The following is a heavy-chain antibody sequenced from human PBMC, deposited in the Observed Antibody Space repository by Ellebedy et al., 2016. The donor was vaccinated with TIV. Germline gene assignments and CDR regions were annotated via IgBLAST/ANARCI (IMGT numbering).Heavy chain of an antibody. CDR2: INPSDGST. CDR3: ARRLVAGYGDPLDY. J-gene: IGHJ4*02. D-gene: IGHD4-17*01. Sequence: ASVKVSXKTSRYIFTTYYLHWVRQAPGQGLEWVGLINPSDGSTSYAQRFKGRVTMTRGTSASTIYMELSSLRSEDTAVYYCARRLVAGYGDPLDYWGQGTLVTVSS. V-gene: IGHV1-46*01. CDR1: RYIFTTYY.